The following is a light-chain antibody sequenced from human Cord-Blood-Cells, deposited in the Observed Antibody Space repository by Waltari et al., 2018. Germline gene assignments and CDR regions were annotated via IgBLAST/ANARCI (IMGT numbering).Light chain of an antibody. CDR2: DAS. CDR1: PRVSSY. CDR3: QQRSNWYS. V-gene: IGKV3-11*01. Sequence: EIVLTPSPATLSLSPGERATLSCRASPRVSSYLAWYQQKPGQAPRLLIYDASNRATGIPARFSGSGSGTDFTLTISSLEPEDFAVYYCQQRSNWYSFGQGTKLEIK. J-gene: IGKJ2*03.